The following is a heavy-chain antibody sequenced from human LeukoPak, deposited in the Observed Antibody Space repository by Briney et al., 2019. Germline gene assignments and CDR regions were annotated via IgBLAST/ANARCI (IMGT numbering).Heavy chain of an antibody. D-gene: IGHD2-2*01. Sequence: GWSLRLSCTASRFTFSTYAMSWVRQAPGKGLEWVSSISGSGYTTYYTGSVKGRFTISRDNSKNALYLQMSSLRAEDTAVYYCAKSQRNDQQVVQRIDYWGQGTLVTVSS. CDR1: RFTFSTYA. CDR2: ISGSGYTT. V-gene: IGHV3-23*01. J-gene: IGHJ4*02. CDR3: AKSQRNDQQVVQRIDY.